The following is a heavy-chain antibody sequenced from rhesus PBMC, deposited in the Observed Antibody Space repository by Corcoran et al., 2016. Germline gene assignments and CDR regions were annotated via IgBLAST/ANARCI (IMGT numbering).Heavy chain of an antibody. Sequence: QVLLQESGPGLVKSSETLSLTCAVSGVSFSAYWWTCLRPPHGKGLEWIGEINGNSGSTNHNPSLKSRVTISKDASKTQFSLKLNAVTAADTAVYYCARILGGYYFDYWGQGVLVTVSS. CDR2: INGNSGST. CDR1: GVSFSAYW. V-gene: IGHV4-80*01. J-gene: IGHJ4*01. D-gene: IGHD3-34*01. CDR3: ARILGGYYFDY.